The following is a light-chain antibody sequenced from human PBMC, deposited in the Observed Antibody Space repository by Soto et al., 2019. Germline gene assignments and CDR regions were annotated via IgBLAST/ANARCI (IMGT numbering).Light chain of an antibody. CDR2: EDN. CDR3: QSYDRSNPVV. CDR1: SGSIASNF. Sequence: NFMLTQPHSVSESAGKTVTISCTRSSGSIASNFVQWYQQRPGRVPTTVIDEDNQRPSGVPDRFSGSIDTSSNSASLTISGLRTEDEADYYGQSYDRSNPVVFGGGTKLTVL. V-gene: IGLV6-57*04. J-gene: IGLJ2*01.